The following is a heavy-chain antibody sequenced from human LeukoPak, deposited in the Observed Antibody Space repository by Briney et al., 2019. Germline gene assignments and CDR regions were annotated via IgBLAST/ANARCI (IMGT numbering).Heavy chain of an antibody. J-gene: IGHJ4*02. CDR3: ARDLSFDWFPYYFDY. D-gene: IGHD3-9*01. V-gene: IGHV4-39*07. CDR1: GGSISNSHYY. CDR2: IFYSGNT. Sequence: PSQTLPLTCTVSGGSISNSHYYWAWVRQPPGKGLEWLGSIFYSGNTHYNPSLKSPVTISIDTSKSQFSLKVSSVTAADTAIYYCARDLSFDWFPYYFDYWGQGILVTVSS.